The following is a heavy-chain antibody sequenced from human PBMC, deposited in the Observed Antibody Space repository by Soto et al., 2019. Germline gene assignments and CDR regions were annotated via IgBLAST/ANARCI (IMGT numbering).Heavy chain of an antibody. CDR1: GGSIAGGDYY. D-gene: IGHD3-16*01. CDR3: ARGYYESRDYYVGSPAFEY. J-gene: IGHJ4*02. CDR2: IYSSGTT. V-gene: IGHV4-30-4*01. Sequence: QVQLQESGPGLVKASQTLSLTCTVFGGSIAGGDYYWAWIRQPPGRGLEWIGYIYSSGTTYYNPSLKGRLTISLAQSQVSLKLTSVTATDTGVYYCARGYYESRDYYVGSPAFEYWGQGARVPVSS.